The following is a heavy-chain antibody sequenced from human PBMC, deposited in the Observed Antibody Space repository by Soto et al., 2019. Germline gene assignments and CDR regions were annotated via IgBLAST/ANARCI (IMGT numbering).Heavy chain of an antibody. J-gene: IGHJ6*02. CDR1: GFTFSTYD. Sequence: PGGSLRLSCAASGFTFSTYDMHWVRQGTGKGLEWVSGIDTAGDAYYTGSVKGRFTISRENAKNSLYLQMNSLRAEDSAVYYCARAGGHYYGMDDWGQGTTVTVSS. CDR2: IDTAGDA. V-gene: IGHV3-13*01. CDR3: ARAGGHYYGMDD.